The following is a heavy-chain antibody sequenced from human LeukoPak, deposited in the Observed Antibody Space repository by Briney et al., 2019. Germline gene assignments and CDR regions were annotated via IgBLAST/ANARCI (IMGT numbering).Heavy chain of an antibody. CDR2: IIPIFGTA. Sequence: SVKVSCKASGGTFISYAISWVRQAPGQGLEWMGRIIPIFGTANYAQKFQGRVTITTDESTSTAYMELSSLRSEDTAVYYCARSSLFGVVTGYFDYWGQGTLVTVSS. V-gene: IGHV1-69*05. D-gene: IGHD3-3*01. CDR3: ARSSLFGVVTGYFDY. J-gene: IGHJ4*02. CDR1: GGTFISYA.